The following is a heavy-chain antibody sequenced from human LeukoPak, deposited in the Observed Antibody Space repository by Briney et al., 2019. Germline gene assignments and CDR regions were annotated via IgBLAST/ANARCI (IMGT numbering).Heavy chain of an antibody. D-gene: IGHD1-26*01. CDR3: ARVIVAGALM. CDR1: GYTFTGYY. CDR2: SSAYSGNT. J-gene: IGHJ4*02. Sequence: GASVKVSCKASGYTFTGYYMHWVRHAPGQGLEWMGSSSAYSGNTNYAQKLHGRVTMTTDASTSTAYMELRSLRSDDTAVYYCARVIVAGALMWGQGTLVTVSS. V-gene: IGHV1-18*04.